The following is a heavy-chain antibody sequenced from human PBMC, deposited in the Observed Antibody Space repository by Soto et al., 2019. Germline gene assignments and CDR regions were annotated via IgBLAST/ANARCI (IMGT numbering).Heavy chain of an antibody. V-gene: IGHV3-9*01. CDR2: ISWNSGSI. J-gene: IGHJ4*02. Sequence: GGSLRLSCAASGFTFDDYAMHWVRQAPGKGLEWVSGISWNSGSIGYADSVKGRFTISRDNAKNSLYLQMNSLRAEDTALYYCAKDIGWKTGAWVPGYSSGWYAVFDYWGQGTLVTVSS. CDR3: AKDIGWKTGAWVPGYSSGWYAVFDY. D-gene: IGHD6-19*01. CDR1: GFTFDDYA.